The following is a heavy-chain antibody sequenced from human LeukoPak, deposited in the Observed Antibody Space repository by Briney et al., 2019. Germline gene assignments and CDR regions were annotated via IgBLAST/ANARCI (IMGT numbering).Heavy chain of an antibody. CDR1: VFTFSSYR. J-gene: IGHJ6*02. Sequence: GGCLRLSCAAAVFTFSSYRVNWARQAPWKGLEWVASINHNGNVNYYVDSVKGRFTISRDNAKNSLYLQMSNLRAEDTAVYFCARGGGLDVWGQGATVTVSS. CDR2: INHNGNVN. D-gene: IGHD3-16*01. V-gene: IGHV3-7*03. CDR3: ARGGGLDV.